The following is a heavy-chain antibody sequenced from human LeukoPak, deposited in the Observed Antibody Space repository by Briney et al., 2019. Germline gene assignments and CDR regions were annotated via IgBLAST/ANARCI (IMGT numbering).Heavy chain of an antibody. V-gene: IGHV3-23*01. CDR1: GFTFNSYG. D-gene: IGHD6-13*01. J-gene: IGHJ4*02. CDR2: ITAGGDST. CDR3: AKSHASIWNVYDY. Sequence: GGSLRLSCAASGFTFNSYGMSWVRLAPGEGLEWVSAITAGGDSTYYAESVKGRFTISRDNLKNMVFLQMSTLRAEDTAIYYCAKSHASIWNVYDYWGQGTLVTVSS.